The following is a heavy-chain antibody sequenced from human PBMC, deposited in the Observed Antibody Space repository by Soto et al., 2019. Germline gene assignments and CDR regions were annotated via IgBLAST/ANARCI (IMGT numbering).Heavy chain of an antibody. CDR1: GFTFSTYW. J-gene: IGHJ5*02. V-gene: IGHV3-74*01. D-gene: IGHD5-12*01. CDR2: INSDGSTT. CDR3: AGGVATLLA. Sequence: EVQLVESGGGLVQPGGSLSLSCAASGFTFSTYWMHWVRQVPGKGLVWVARINSDGSTTSYADSVKGRFTISRDNAKNTLFLQMNSLIAEDTAVYYCAGGVATLLAWGQGTLVTVSS.